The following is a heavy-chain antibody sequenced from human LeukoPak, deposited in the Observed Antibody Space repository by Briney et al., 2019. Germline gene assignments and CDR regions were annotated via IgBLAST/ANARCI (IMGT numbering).Heavy chain of an antibody. Sequence: PSETLSLTCTVSGGSISSSSYYWGWIRQPPGKGLEWIGSIYYSGSTYYNPSLKSRVTISVDTSKNQFSLKLTSVTAADTAFYYCARHPARGQQGYAFDIWGQGTMVTVSS. CDR3: ARHPARGQQGYAFDI. V-gene: IGHV4-39*01. J-gene: IGHJ3*02. CDR2: IYYSGST. D-gene: IGHD6-13*01. CDR1: GGSISSSSYY.